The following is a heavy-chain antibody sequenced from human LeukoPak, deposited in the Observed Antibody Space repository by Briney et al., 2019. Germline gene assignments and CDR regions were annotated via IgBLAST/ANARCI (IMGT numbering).Heavy chain of an antibody. CDR2: IYYSGST. CDR3: ARDRAGMKWFDP. V-gene: IGHV4-31*03. J-gene: IGHJ5*02. D-gene: IGHD6-19*01. CDR1: GGSISSGGYY. Sequence: SGTLSLTCTVSGGSISSGGYYWSWIRQHPGKGLEWIGYIYYSGSTYYNPSLKSRVTISVDTSKNQFSLKLNSVTAADTAVYYCARDRAGMKWFDPWGQGTLVTVSS.